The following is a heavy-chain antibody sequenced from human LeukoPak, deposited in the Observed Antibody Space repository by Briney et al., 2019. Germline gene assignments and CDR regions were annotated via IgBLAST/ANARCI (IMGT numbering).Heavy chain of an antibody. Sequence: ASVKVSCKASGYTFTSYGISWVRQAPGQGLEWMGIINPSGGSTTYAQKFQGRVTMTRDMSTRTLYMELSSLRSEDTAFYYCARVGDYSPRGWFDPWGQGTLVTVSS. CDR1: GYTFTSYG. V-gene: IGHV1-46*01. CDR2: INPSGGST. D-gene: IGHD4-11*01. CDR3: ARVGDYSPRGWFDP. J-gene: IGHJ5*02.